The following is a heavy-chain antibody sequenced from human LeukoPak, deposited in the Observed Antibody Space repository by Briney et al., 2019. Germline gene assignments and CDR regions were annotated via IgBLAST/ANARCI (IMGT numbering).Heavy chain of an antibody. V-gene: IGHV1-3*01. CDR3: ARVTVDSGSFEGAFDI. CDR1: GYTFTSYA. J-gene: IGHJ3*02. CDR2: INAGNGNT. Sequence: GASVKVSCKASGYTFTSYAMHWVRQAPGQRLEWMGWINAGNGNTKYSQKFPGRVTITRDTSASTAYMELSSLRSEDTAVYYCARVTVDSGSFEGAFDIWGQGTMVTVSS. D-gene: IGHD1-26*01.